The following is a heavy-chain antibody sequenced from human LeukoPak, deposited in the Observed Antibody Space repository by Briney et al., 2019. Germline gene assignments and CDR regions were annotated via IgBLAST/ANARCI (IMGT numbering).Heavy chain of an antibody. V-gene: IGHV1-2*02. CDR3: AHVIAVAGTTTDAFDI. CDR2: INPNSGGI. CDR1: GYTFTGYY. D-gene: IGHD6-19*01. J-gene: IGHJ3*02. Sequence: ASVKVSCKASGYTFTGYYMHWVRQAPGQGLEWMGWINPNSGGINYAQKFQGRVTMTRDTSISTAYMELSRLRSDDTAVYYCAHVIAVAGTTTDAFDIWGQGTMVTVSS.